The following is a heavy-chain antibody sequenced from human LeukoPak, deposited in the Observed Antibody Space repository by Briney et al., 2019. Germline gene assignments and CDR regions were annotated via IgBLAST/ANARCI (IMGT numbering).Heavy chain of an antibody. Sequence: PSETLSLTCTVSGGSISSYYWSWIRQPPGKGLEWIGYIYYSGSTYYNPSLKSRVTISVDTSKNQFSLKLSSVTAADTAVYYCARTPSFSYSSSWYNWFDPWGQGTLVTVSS. CDR2: IYYSGST. CDR3: ARTPSFSYSSSWYNWFDP. CDR1: GGSISSYY. D-gene: IGHD6-13*01. J-gene: IGHJ5*02. V-gene: IGHV4-30-4*01.